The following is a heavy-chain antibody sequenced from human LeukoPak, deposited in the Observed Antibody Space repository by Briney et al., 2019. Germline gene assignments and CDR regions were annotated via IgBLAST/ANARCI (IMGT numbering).Heavy chain of an antibody. Sequence: SSETLSLTCTVSGGSISSGGCYWSWIRQPPGKGLEWIGYIYHSGSTYYNPSLKSRVTISVDTSKNQFSLKLSSVTAADTAVYYCAREMVEPAAMTYYYYYYMDVWGKGTTVTVSS. V-gene: IGHV4-30-2*05. D-gene: IGHD2-2*01. CDR3: AREMVEPAAMTYYYYYYMDV. J-gene: IGHJ6*03. CDR2: IYHSGST. CDR1: GGSISSGGCY.